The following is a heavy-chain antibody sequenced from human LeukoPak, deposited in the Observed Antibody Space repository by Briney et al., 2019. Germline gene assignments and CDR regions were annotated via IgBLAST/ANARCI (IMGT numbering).Heavy chain of an antibody. V-gene: IGHV3-48*01. D-gene: IGHD2-15*01. Sequence: SLGLSFAASGFTFSSYSMNWVRQAPGKGLEWVSYISSSSSTIYYADSVKGRFTISRDNAKNSLYLQMNSLRAEDTAVYYCARDGLDCSGGSCYSTGYYYGMDVWGQGTTVTVSS. CDR3: ARDGLDCSGGSCYSTGYYYGMDV. CDR1: GFTFSSYS. J-gene: IGHJ6*02. CDR2: ISSSSSTI.